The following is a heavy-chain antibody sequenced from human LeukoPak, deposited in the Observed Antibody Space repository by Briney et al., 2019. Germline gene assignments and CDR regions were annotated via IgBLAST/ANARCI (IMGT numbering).Heavy chain of an antibody. V-gene: IGHV5-51*01. CDR2: IYPGDSDT. CDR1: GYSFTSYW. Sequence: GESLKISCKGSGYSFTSYWIGWVRQMPGKGLEWVGIIYPGDSDTRYSPSFQGQVTISADKSISTTYLQWSSLKASDTAMYYCARHHSSGWYSLADWFDPWGQGTLVTVSS. D-gene: IGHD6-19*01. CDR3: ARHHSSGWYSLADWFDP. J-gene: IGHJ5*02.